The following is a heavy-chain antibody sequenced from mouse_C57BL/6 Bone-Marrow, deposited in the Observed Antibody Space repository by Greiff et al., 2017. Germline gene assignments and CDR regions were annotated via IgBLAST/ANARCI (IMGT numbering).Heavy chain of an antibody. Sequence: VQLQQSGPELVKPGASVKISCKASGYTFTDYYMNWVKQSHGKSLEWIGDINPNNGGTSYNQKFKGKATLTVDKSSSTAYMELRSLTSEDSAVYYCERGRDYDGFDYWGQGTTLTVSS. V-gene: IGHV1-26*01. CDR2: INPNNGGT. D-gene: IGHD2-4*01. CDR3: ERGRDYDGFDY. J-gene: IGHJ2*01. CDR1: GYTFTDYY.